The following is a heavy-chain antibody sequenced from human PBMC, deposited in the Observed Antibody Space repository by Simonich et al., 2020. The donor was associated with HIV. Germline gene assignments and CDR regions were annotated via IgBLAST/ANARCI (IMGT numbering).Heavy chain of an antibody. Sequence: QVQLVQSVAEVKKPGSSVNVSCKASGGTFSSFAIRWVRQAPGLGLEWLEGITPIMGTANYAQMVQGRVTITADESTSTAYMELSSLRSEDTGIYYCARKGGGRGVYYFDYWGQGTLVTVSS. V-gene: IGHV1-69*13. CDR2: ITPIMGTA. CDR1: GGTFSSFA. J-gene: IGHJ4*02. CDR3: ARKGGGRGVYYFDY. D-gene: IGHD3-10*01.